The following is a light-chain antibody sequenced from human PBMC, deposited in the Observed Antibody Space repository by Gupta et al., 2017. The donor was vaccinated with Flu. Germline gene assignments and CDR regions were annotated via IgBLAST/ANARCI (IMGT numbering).Light chain of an antibody. CDR1: SSDVGRSDS. J-gene: IGLJ1*01. CDR2: DVS. CDR3: SSYTSTSTFYV. Sequence: QSALTQPASVSGSPGQSITISCTGTSSDVGRSDSVSWYQQYPGKAPKLLIYDVSSRLSGVSSRFSGSKSGNTASLTISGLQAEDETDYFCSSYTSTSTFYVFGTGTKVTVL. V-gene: IGLV2-14*01.